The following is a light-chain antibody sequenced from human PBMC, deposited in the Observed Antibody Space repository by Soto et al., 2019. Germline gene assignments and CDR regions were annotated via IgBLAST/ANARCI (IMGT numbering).Light chain of an antibody. CDR1: QSVSSSY. CDR3: QQYGSSPNT. J-gene: IGKJ4*01. CDR2: GAS. Sequence: EIVLTQSPGTLSLSPGERATLACRASQSVSSSYLAWYQQKPGQAPRLLIYGASSRATGIPARFSGSGSGTDFTLTISGLEPDDVAVYYCQQYGSSPNTFGGGTKVEIK. V-gene: IGKV3-20*01.